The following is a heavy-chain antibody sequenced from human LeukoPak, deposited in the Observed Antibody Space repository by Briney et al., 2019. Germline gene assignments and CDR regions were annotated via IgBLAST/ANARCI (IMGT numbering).Heavy chain of an antibody. V-gene: IGHV4-34*01. CDR3: ARGLNGGSWYDP. Sequence: SETLSLTCAVYGGSFSGYYWSWIRQPPGKGLEWIGEINHSGSTNYNPSLKSRVTISVDTSKNQFSLKLSSVTAAGTAVYCCARGLNGGSWYDPWGQGTLVTVSS. D-gene: IGHD7-27*01. J-gene: IGHJ5*02. CDR2: INHSGST. CDR1: GGSFSGYY.